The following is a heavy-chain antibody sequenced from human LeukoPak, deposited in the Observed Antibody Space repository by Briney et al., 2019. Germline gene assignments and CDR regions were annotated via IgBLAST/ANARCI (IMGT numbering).Heavy chain of an antibody. CDR2: INPNSGGT. Sequence: ASVKVSCKASGYTFTGYYMHWVRQAPGQGLEWMGRINPNSGGTNYAQKFQGRVTMTRDTSISTAYMELSRLRSDDTAVYYCARDWYYYDCSGYYYVDWFDPWGQGTLVTVSS. D-gene: IGHD3-22*01. CDR3: ARDWYYYDCSGYYYVDWFDP. V-gene: IGHV1-2*06. CDR1: GYTFTGYY. J-gene: IGHJ5*02.